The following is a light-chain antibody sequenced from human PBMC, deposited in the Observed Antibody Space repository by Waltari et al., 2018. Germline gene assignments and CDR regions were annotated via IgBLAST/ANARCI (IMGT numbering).Light chain of an antibody. J-gene: IGKJ4*01. Sequence: EIVLTQSPATLSLSPGEGATLPLRARESVKIYLAWYQQKPGQAPRLLIYDASNRASGIPARFSGSGSGTDFSLSISSLEPEDFAVYYCQQRHNWPLTFGGGTK. V-gene: IGKV3-11*01. CDR1: ESVKIY. CDR2: DAS. CDR3: QQRHNWPLT.